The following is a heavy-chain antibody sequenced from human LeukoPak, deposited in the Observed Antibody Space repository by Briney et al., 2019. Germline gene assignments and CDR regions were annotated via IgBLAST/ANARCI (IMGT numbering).Heavy chain of an antibody. Sequence: SETLSLTCTISGGSISSYSWSWIRQPPGKGLEWIGDIYYSGNTNYSPSLKSRVTISVDTSKKQFSLKLSSVTAADTAVYHCARYCSSTSCYPLLYYMDVWGKGITVTVSS. CDR2: IYYSGNT. J-gene: IGHJ6*03. CDR3: ARYCSSTSCYPLLYYMDV. CDR1: GGSISSYS. V-gene: IGHV4-59*01. D-gene: IGHD2-2*01.